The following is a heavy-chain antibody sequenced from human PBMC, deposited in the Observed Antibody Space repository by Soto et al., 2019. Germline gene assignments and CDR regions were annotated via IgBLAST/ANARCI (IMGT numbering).Heavy chain of an antibody. CDR3: AKSLSGRGANGYYYDSSGYFPFDY. J-gene: IGHJ4*02. D-gene: IGHD3-22*01. CDR2: ISGSGGST. CDR1: GFTFSSYA. Sequence: EVQLLESGGGLVQPGGSLRLPCAASGFTFSSYAMSWVRQAPGKGLEWVSAISGSGGSTYYADSVKGRFTISRDNSKNTLYLQMNSLRAEDTAVYYCAKSLSGRGANGYYYDSSGYFPFDYWGQGTLVTVSS. V-gene: IGHV3-23*01.